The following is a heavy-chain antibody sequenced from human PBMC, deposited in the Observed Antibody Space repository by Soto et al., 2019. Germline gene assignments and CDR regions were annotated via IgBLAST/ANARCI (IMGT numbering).Heavy chain of an antibody. CDR1: GFTFSSYA. CDR3: AKGAYYDILTGYYYY. J-gene: IGHJ4*02. V-gene: IGHV3-23*01. CDR2: ISGSGGST. Sequence: GGSLRLSCAASGFTFSSYAMSWVRQAPGKGLEWVSAISGSGGSTYYADSVKGRFTISRDNSKNTLYLQMNSLRAEATAVYSCAKGAYYDILTGYYYYWGQGTLVTVSS. D-gene: IGHD3-9*01.